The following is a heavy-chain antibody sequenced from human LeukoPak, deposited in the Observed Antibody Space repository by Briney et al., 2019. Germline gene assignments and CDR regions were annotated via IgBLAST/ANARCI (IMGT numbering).Heavy chain of an antibody. V-gene: IGHV3-23*01. J-gene: IGHJ4*02. CDR3: AKRVPYGTFDF. CDR1: GFTFSNYT. CDR2: ISGSGDSA. D-gene: IGHD4-17*01. Sequence: GGSLRLSCVASGFTFSNYTMSWVLQPPGQGLEWVSAISGSGDSASYADSVKGRFTISRDNSKNTLYLQMNSLRAEDTAVYFCAKRVPYGTFDFWGQGTLVAVSS.